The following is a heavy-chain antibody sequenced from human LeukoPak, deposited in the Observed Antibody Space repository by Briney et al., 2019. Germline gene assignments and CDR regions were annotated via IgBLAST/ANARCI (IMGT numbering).Heavy chain of an antibody. J-gene: IGHJ4*02. CDR3: ARLYVPEEHNPAWYEAH. CDR2: ISGDGRGT. D-gene: IGHD3-10*02. CDR1: GFIFTDYW. Sequence: PGGSLRLSCAASGFIFTDYWLHWVRQCPGKELVWVARISGDGRGTTYADSVKGRFTISRDNAKSTAFLQMKSLRAEDTGIYYCARLYVPEEHNPAWYEAHWGQGILVTVSS. V-gene: IGHV3-74*01.